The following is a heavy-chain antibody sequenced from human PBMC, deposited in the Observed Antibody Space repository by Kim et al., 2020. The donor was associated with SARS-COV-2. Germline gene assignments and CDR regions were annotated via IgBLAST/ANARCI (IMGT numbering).Heavy chain of an antibody. V-gene: IGHV3-74*01. CDR3: IRAPGYSITWFWFDP. Sequence: GGSLRLSCGASGFAFSSFWMHWVRQAPGKGLVWVSRINSDGSVTNYADSVKGRFTISRDNAKNTLYLQMNSLRVEDTAVYYCIRAPGYSITWFWFDPWG. CDR1: GFAFSSFW. D-gene: IGHD6-13*01. J-gene: IGHJ5*02. CDR2: INSDGSVT.